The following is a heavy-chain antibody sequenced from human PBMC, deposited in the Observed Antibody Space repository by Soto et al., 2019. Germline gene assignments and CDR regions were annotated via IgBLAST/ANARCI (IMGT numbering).Heavy chain of an antibody. V-gene: IGHV3-43*01. CDR3: AKDVYRRGMNHWFDP. CDR2: ISWDGST. J-gene: IGHJ5*02. CDR1: GFNFSDYT. D-gene: IGHD4-4*01. Sequence: GSLRLSCQASGFNFSDYTLHWVRQSPGKGLEWVSFISWDGSTYYGESVQGRFTVSRDNNKNSLYLHISDLRPEGTGFYYCAKDVYRRGMNHWFDPWGQGTLVTVSS.